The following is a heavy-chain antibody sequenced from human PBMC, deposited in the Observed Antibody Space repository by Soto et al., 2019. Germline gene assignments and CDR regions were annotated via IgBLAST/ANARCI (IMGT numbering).Heavy chain of an antibody. CDR1: GYSFTSYW. CDR3: ARQGIDHDVLTGYSHYYYYGMDV. CDR2: IYPGDSDT. V-gene: IGHV5-51*01. J-gene: IGHJ6*02. D-gene: IGHD3-9*01. Sequence: PGESLKISCKGSGYSFTSYWIGWVRQMPGKGLEWMGIIYPGDSDTRYSPSFQGQVTISADKSISTAYLQWSSLKASDTAMYYCARQGIDHDVLTGYSHYYYYGMDVWGQGTTVTVSS.